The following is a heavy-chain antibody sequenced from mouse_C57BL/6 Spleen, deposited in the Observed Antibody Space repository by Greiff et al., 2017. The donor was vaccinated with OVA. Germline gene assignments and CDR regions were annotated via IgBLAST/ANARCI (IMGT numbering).Heavy chain of an antibody. CDR1: GYAFSSYW. Sequence: VKLMESGAELVKPGASVKISCKASGYAFSSYWMNWVKQRPGKGLEWIGQIYPGDGDTNYNGKFKGKATLTADKSSSTAYMQLSSLTSEDSAVYFCARMRDYDWYFDVWGTGTTVTVSS. V-gene: IGHV1-80*01. CDR3: ARMRDYDWYFDV. D-gene: IGHD2-4*01. CDR2: IYPGDGDT. J-gene: IGHJ1*03.